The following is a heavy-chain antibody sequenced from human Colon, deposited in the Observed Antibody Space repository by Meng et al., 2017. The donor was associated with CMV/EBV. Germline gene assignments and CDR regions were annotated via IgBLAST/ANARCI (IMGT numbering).Heavy chain of an antibody. CDR3: AKASTSKINYDCRSRYAYYFNS. Sequence: SLKLSCTTSGFRFGDYAMHWVRQAPGKGLEWVSSINWDGTRIAYADSVKGRFTISRDNAKNSLSLQMNRLRPEDMAVYYCAKASTSKINYDCRSRYAYYFNSWGQGTLVTVSS. J-gene: IGHJ4*02. CDR2: INWDGTRI. D-gene: IGHD3-3*01. CDR1: GFRFGDYA. V-gene: IGHV3-9*03.